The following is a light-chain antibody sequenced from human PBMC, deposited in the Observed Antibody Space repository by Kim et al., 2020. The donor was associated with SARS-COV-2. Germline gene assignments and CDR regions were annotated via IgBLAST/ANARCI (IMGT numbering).Light chain of an antibody. CDR2: TTS. CDR1: HVVNNY. V-gene: IGKV1-39*01. CDR3: QQSYNTPRT. Sequence: DIQMTQSPSSLSASVGDRVTLTCRTSHVVNNYVNWYQQKPGKAPTLLVYTTSILRSGVPSRFSGRGSETEFTLTISSLQPEDSATYYCQQSYNTPRTFGGGTKVDIK. J-gene: IGKJ4*01.